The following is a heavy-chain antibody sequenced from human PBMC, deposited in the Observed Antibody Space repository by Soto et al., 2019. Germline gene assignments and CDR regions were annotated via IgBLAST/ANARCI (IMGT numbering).Heavy chain of an antibody. J-gene: IGHJ5*02. Sequence: QVQLVQSGAEVRKPGSSVKVSCKASGGTFSSDAISWVRQAPGQGLEWMGGIIPMFGTENCSEKFHERVTSTAHESTSTAYMEVSSLRSEDTAVYYCARAVEMATAPLTTLGQGTVVIVSS. CDR3: ARAVEMATAPLTT. CDR1: GGTFSSDA. V-gene: IGHV1-69*01. CDR2: IIPMFGTE. D-gene: IGHD5-18*01.